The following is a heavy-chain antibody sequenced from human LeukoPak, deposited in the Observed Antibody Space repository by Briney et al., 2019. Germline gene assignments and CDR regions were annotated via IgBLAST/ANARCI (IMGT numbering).Heavy chain of an antibody. V-gene: IGHV4-39*01. CDR3: ARLKKSGVDAFDI. CDR1: GGSISSSSYY. D-gene: IGHD3-10*01. Sequence: SETLSLTCTVSGGSISSSSYYWGWNRQPPGKGLEWIGSIYYSGSTYYNPSLKSRVTISVDTSKNQFSLKLSSVTAADTAVYYCARLKKSGVDAFDIWGQGTMVTVSS. J-gene: IGHJ3*02. CDR2: IYYSGST.